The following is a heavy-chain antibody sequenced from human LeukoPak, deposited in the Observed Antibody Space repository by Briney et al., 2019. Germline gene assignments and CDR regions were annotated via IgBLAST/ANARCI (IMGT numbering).Heavy chain of an antibody. CDR3: ARKADCRGGSCPTGAFDI. J-gene: IGHJ3*02. CDR2: IYHSEST. Sequence: PSETLSLTCTVSGGSISSYYWSWIRLPPGKGLEWIGEIYHSESTNYKPSLKSRVTISIDKSKNQFSLRLSSVTAADTAVYYCARKADCRGGSCPTGAFDIWGQGTMVTVSS. D-gene: IGHD2-15*01. V-gene: IGHV4-59*12. CDR1: GGSISSYY.